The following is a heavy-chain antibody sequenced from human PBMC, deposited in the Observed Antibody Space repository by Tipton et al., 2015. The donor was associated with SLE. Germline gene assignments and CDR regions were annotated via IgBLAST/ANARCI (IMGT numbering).Heavy chain of an antibody. CDR1: GGSFSGYY. Sequence: TLSLTCAVYGGSFSGYYWSWIRQPPGKGLEWIGEINHSGSTNYNPSLKSRVTISVDTSKNQCSLKLSSVTAADTAVYYCARRFVWYYDFWSGFFDIWGQGTIVSVSS. J-gene: IGHJ3*02. CDR2: INHSGST. V-gene: IGHV4-34*01. D-gene: IGHD3-3*01. CDR3: ARRFVWYYDFWSGFFDI.